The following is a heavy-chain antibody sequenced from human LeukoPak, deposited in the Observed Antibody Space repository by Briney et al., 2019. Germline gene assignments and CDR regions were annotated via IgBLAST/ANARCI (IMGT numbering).Heavy chain of an antibody. CDR3: AREVPYVDAFDI. CDR1: GGSISSYY. D-gene: IGHD3-10*02. CDR2: IYYSGST. V-gene: IGHV4-59*01. J-gene: IGHJ3*02. Sequence: SETLSLTCTVSGGSISSYYWSWIRQPPGKGLEWIGYIYYSGSTNYNPSLKSRVTISVDTSKNQFSLKLSSVTAADTAVYYCAREVPYVDAFDIWSQGTMVTVSS.